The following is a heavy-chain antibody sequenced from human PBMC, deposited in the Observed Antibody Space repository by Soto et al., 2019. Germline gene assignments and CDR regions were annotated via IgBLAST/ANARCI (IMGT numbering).Heavy chain of an antibody. V-gene: IGHV1-69*13. Sequence: ASVKVSCKASGGTFSSYAISWVRQAPGQGLEWMGGIIPIFGTANYAQKFQGRVTITADESTSTAYMELSSLRSEDTAVYYCARRSIAVAGKGDEFDYWGQGTLVTVSS. CDR2: IIPIFGTA. CDR3: ARRSIAVAGKGDEFDY. J-gene: IGHJ4*02. CDR1: GGTFSSYA. D-gene: IGHD6-19*01.